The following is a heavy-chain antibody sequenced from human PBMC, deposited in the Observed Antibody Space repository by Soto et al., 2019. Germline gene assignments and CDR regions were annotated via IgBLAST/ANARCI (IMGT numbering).Heavy chain of an antibody. V-gene: IGHV1-18*01. J-gene: IGHJ5*02. CDR1: GYTFTSYG. D-gene: IGHD2-21*02. CDR3: ARDRGIVVVTATNNWFDT. Sequence: GASVKVSCKASGYTFTSYGISWVRQAPGQGLEWMGLISAYSGNTNYAQKLQGRVTMTRDTSTSTVYMELRSLRSEDTAVYYCARDRGIVVVTATNNWFDTWGQGTLVTVSS. CDR2: ISAYSGNT.